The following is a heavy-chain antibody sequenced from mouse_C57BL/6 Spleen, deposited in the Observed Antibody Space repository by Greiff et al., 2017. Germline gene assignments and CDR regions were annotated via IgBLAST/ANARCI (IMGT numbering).Heavy chain of an antibody. D-gene: IGHD1-1*01. CDR1: GFTFSSYA. V-gene: IGHV5-9-1*02. J-gene: IGHJ1*03. CDR2: ISSGGDYI. Sequence: EVQLVESGEGLVKPGGSLKLSCAASGFTFSSYAMSWVRQTPEKRPEWVAYISSGGDYIYYADTVKGRFTISRDNARNTLYLQMSSLKSEDTAMYYCTTTVVATNWYFDVWGTGTTVTVSS. CDR3: TTTVVATNWYFDV.